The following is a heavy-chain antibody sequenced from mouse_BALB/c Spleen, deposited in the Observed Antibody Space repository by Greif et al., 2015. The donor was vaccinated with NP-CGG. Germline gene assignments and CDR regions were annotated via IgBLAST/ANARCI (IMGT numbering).Heavy chain of an antibody. CDR2: IWAGGST. V-gene: IGHV2-9*02. J-gene: IGHJ4*01. CDR3: ARDFYGYDVSYAMDY. D-gene: IGHD2-2*01. CDR1: GFSLTIYG. Sequence: QVQLQQSGPGLVAPSQSLSITCTVSGFSLTIYGVHWVRQPPGKGLEWLGVIWAGGSTNYNSALMSRLSISKDNSKSQVFLKMNSLQTDDTAMYYCARDFYGYDVSYAMDYWGQGTSVTVSS.